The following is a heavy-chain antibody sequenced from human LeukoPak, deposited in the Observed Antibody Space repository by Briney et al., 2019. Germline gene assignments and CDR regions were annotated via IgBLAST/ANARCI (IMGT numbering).Heavy chain of an antibody. D-gene: IGHD3-22*01. V-gene: IGHV3-30*03. J-gene: IGHJ3*02. CDR3: ARDRTYYYDSSEGGALDAFDI. CDR2: ISYDGSNK. Sequence: GGSLRLSCAASGFTFSSYGMHWVRQAPGKGLEWVAVISYDGSNKYYADSVKGRFTISRDNAKNSLYLQMNSLRAEDTAVYYCARDRTYYYDSSEGGALDAFDIWGQGTMVTVSS. CDR1: GFTFSSYG.